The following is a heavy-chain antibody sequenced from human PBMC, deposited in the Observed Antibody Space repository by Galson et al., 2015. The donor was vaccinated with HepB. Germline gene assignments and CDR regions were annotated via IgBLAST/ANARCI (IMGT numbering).Heavy chain of an antibody. V-gene: IGHV1-18*04. CDR3: AREGVYADYVGFAQYFGVDV. CDR2: ISVRNGDT. J-gene: IGHJ6*02. D-gene: IGHD4-17*01. CDR1: GYRFASHG. Sequence: SVKVSCKASGYRFASHGISWARQAPGQGLEWMGWISVRNGDTKYAQKVEDRILMTIDTSTNTVDMELRSLTSDDTAVYHCAREGVYADYVGFAQYFGVDVWGQGTTVIVSS.